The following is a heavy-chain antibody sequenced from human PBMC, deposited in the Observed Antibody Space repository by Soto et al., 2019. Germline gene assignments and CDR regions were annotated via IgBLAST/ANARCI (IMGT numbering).Heavy chain of an antibody. Sequence: GESLKISCKGSGYSFTSYWISWVRQMPGKGLEWRGRIDTSDSYTNYSPSFQGHVTISAGKSISTAYLQWSSLKASDTAMYYCARHGELVVVAATPSDWFDPWGQGTLVTVSS. CDR1: GYSFTSYW. CDR2: IDTSDSYT. V-gene: IGHV5-10-1*01. J-gene: IGHJ5*02. D-gene: IGHD2-15*01. CDR3: ARHGELVVVAATPSDWFDP.